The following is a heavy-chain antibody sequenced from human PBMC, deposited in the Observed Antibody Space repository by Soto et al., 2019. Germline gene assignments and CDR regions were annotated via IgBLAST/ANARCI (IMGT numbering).Heavy chain of an antibody. V-gene: IGHV3-30*18. CDR2: IAFDGSNK. CDR1: GFTFNTYG. D-gene: IGHD1-26*01. Sequence: QVQLVESGGGVLQPGRSLRLSCAASGFTFNTYGMHWVRQAPGKGLEWLAVIAFDGSNKYYADSVKGRFTISRDNSENTVYLQMHSLSADDTAVYYCAKSGTAYFVDHWGQGTLVTVSS. CDR3: AKSGTAYFVDH. J-gene: IGHJ4*02.